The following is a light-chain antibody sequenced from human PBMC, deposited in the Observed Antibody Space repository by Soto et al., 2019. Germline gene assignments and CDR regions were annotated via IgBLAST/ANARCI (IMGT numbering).Light chain of an antibody. Sequence: QSVLTQPPSVSGAPGQTVTISCTGSSSNIGGGYDVHWYQQLPGTAPKLLIYGNSNRPSGVPDRFSGSKSGTSASLAITGLQAEDEADYYCQSYDSSLSVVFGGGTKVTVL. CDR1: SSNIGGGYD. CDR3: QSYDSSLSVV. J-gene: IGLJ2*01. V-gene: IGLV1-40*01. CDR2: GNS.